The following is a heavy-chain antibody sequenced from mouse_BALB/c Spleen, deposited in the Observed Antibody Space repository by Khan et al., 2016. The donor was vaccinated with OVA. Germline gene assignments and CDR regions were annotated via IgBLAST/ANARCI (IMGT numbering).Heavy chain of an antibody. CDR3: ARIFIGTTDYAMDY. V-gene: IGHV2-2*02. CDR1: GFSLTSYG. D-gene: IGHD2-14*01. J-gene: IGHJ4*01. Sequence: QVRLQQSGPGLVQPSQSLSITCTVSGFSLTSYGVHWVRQSPGKGLEWLGVIWSGGSTDYNAAFISRLSISKDNSKCQVFFKMNSLQANDTAIYYLARIFIGTTDYAMDYWGQGTSVTVSS. CDR2: IWSGGST.